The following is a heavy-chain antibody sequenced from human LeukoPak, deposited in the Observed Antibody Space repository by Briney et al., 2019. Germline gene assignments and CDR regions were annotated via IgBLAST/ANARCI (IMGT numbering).Heavy chain of an antibody. V-gene: IGHV3-11*03. Sequence: GGSLRLPCAASGFTFSDYYMSWIRQAPGKGLEWVSYISSSSSYTNYADSVKGRFTISRDNAKNSPYLQMNSLRAEDTAVYYCAKRDGACGGDCSAPYFFDYWGQGTLVTVSS. CDR2: ISSSSSYT. D-gene: IGHD2-21*02. CDR1: GFTFSDYY. J-gene: IGHJ4*02. CDR3: AKRDGACGGDCSAPYFFDY.